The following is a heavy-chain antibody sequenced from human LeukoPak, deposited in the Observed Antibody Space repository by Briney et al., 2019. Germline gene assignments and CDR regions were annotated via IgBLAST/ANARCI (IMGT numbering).Heavy chain of an antibody. J-gene: IGHJ3*02. CDR2: IYYSGST. V-gene: IGHV4-59*08. CDR3: ARAIVVVPAAMLAFDI. CDR1: GGSISSYY. D-gene: IGHD2-2*01. Sequence: PSETLSLTCTVSGGSISSYYWSWIRQPPGKGLEWIGYIYYSGSTYYNPSLKSRVTISVDTSKNQFSLKLSSVTAADTAVYYCARAIVVVPAAMLAFDIWGQGTMVTVSS.